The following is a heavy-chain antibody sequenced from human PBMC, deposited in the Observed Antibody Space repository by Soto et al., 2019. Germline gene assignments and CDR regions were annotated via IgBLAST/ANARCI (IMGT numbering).Heavy chain of an antibody. CDR3: ARQRIAARPIDY. V-gene: IGHV4-39*01. CDR2: IYYSGST. J-gene: IGHJ4*02. D-gene: IGHD6-6*01. CDR1: GGSISSSSYY. Sequence: QLQLQESGPGLVKPSETLSLTCTVSGGSISSSSYYWGWIRQPPGKGLEWIGSIYYSGSTYYNPSLKSRVTISVDMSKNQFFLKMSSATAADTAVYYCARQRIAARPIDYWGQGTLVTVSS.